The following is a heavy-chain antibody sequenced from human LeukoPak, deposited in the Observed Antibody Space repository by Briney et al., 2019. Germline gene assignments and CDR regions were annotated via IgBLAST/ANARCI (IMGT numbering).Heavy chain of an antibody. Sequence: GGSLRLSCAASGFTFSDYYMAWIRQAPGKGLGWISYISSSGYTTYDADSVKGRFTISRDNAQNYLYLQMNSLRVEDTAVYFCARETAYNRLHYWGQGTLVTVSS. CDR3: ARETAYNRLHY. CDR2: ISSSGYTT. D-gene: IGHD1-1*01. CDR1: GFTFSDYY. V-gene: IGHV3-11*04. J-gene: IGHJ4*02.